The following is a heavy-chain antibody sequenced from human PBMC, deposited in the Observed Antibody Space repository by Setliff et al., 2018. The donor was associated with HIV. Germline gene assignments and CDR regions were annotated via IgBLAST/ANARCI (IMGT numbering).Heavy chain of an antibody. CDR3: ARDRAAYCSGDCYPDAFDI. Sequence: ASVKVSCKASGYTFTSYAMHWVRQAPGQRLEWMGWINAGNGNTKYSQKSQGRVTITRDTSASTAYMELSSLRSEDTAVYYCARDRAAYCSGDCYPDAFDIWGQGTMVTVSS. V-gene: IGHV1-3*01. D-gene: IGHD2-21*02. J-gene: IGHJ3*02. CDR2: INAGNGNT. CDR1: GYTFTSYA.